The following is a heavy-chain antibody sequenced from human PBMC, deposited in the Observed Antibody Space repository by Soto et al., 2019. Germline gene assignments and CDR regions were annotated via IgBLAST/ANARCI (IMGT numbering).Heavy chain of an antibody. CDR1: GFTFSDYA. CDR2: VSHDGRNT. Sequence: VQLVESGGGVVQPGRSLRLSCAASGFTFSDYAMHWVRQAPGKGLEWVAVVSHDGRNTHYADSVKGRFTISRDSSKNTVSREMTSRRAEDRAVYYCTKGARQGLVTSDFTYWGRGALVTVS. D-gene: IGHD6-19*01. V-gene: IGHV3-30*18. J-gene: IGHJ4*02. CDR3: TKGARQGLVTSDFTY.